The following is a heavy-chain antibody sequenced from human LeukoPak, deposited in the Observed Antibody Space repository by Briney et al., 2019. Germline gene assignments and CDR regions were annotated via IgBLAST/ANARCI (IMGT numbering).Heavy chain of an antibody. CDR2: SYYSGST. CDR1: GGSISSSSYY. CDR3: AAGHYDSSGYYPNDAFDI. D-gene: IGHD3-22*01. V-gene: IGHV4-39*01. J-gene: IGHJ3*02. Sequence: SETLSLTCAVSGGSISSSSYYWGWIRQPPGKGLEWIGSSYYSGSTYYNPSLKSLVTISVDASNNQVSLKLSSVTAAETAVYYCAAGHYDSSGYYPNDAFDIWGQETMVTVSS.